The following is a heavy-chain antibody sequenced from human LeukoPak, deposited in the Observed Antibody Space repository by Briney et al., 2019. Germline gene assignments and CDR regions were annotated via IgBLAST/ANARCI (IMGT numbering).Heavy chain of an antibody. CDR1: GGSIGSSSYY. D-gene: IGHD4-17*01. CDR3: ARLSDYGDPYYFDY. Sequence: KPSETLSLTCTVSGGSIGSSSYYWGWIRQPPGKGLEWIGSIYYSGSTYYNPSLKSRVTISVDTSKNQFSLKLSSVTAADTAVYYCARLSDYGDPYYFDYWGQGTLVTVS. J-gene: IGHJ4*02. CDR2: IYYSGST. V-gene: IGHV4-39*01.